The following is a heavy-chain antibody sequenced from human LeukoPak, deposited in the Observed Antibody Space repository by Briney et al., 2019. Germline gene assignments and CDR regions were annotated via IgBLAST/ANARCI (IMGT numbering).Heavy chain of an antibody. D-gene: IGHD2-2*01. J-gene: IGHJ4*02. CDR2: INPNSGDT. CDR3: ARDYCSSTSCLFDY. CDR1: GYTFTGYH. Sequence: GASVKVSCKASGYTFTGYHMHWVRQAPGQGLEWMGRINPNSGDTNNAQKSQGRVTMTRDTSISTAYMDLSRLTSDDTAVYYCARDYCSSTSCLFDYWGQGTLVTVSS. V-gene: IGHV1-2*06.